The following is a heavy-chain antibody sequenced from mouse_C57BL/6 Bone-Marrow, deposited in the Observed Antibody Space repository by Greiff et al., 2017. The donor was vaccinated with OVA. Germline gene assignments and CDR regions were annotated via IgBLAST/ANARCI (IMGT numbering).Heavy chain of an antibody. CDR1: GFTFSSYA. J-gene: IGHJ2*01. Sequence: VQLQQSGGGLVKPGGSLKLSCAASGFTFSSYAMSWVRQTPEKRLEWVATISDGGSYTYYPDNVKGRFTISRDNAKNNLYLQMSHLKSEDTAMYYCAREGGYWGQGTTLTVSS. V-gene: IGHV5-4*01. CDR3: AREGGY. CDR2: ISDGGSYT.